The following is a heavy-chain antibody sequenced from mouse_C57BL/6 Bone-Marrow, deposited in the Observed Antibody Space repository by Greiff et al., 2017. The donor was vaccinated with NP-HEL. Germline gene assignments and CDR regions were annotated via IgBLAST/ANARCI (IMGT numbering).Heavy chain of an antibody. CDR2: IWRGGST. V-gene: IGHV2-5*01. CDR3: AKERVVTTRGFNWYFDV. D-gene: IGHD2-1*01. J-gene: IGHJ1*03. CDR1: GFSLTSYG. Sequence: QVQLKQSGPGLVQPSQRLSITCTVSGFSLTSYGVHWVRQSPGKGLEWLGVIWRGGSTDYNAAFMSRLSITKDNSKSQVFFKMNSLQADDTAIYYGAKERVVTTRGFNWYFDVWGTGTTVTVSS.